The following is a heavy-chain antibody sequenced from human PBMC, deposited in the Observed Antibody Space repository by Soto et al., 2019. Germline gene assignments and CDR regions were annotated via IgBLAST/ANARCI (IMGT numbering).Heavy chain of an antibody. CDR2: IYHGGST. Sequence: SLTCAVSGYSISSGYYWGWLRQPPGTGLEWIASIYHGGSTYYNPSLNSLVTLSIDMTNNHVSLILNSLTAADTAVYYCARVGPWVPYFYDSSPYTFHNWFDPRGQGTLVTVSS. CDR1: GYSISSGYY. CDR3: ARVGPWVPYFYDSSPYTFHNWFDP. V-gene: IGHV4-38-2*01. D-gene: IGHD3-22*01. J-gene: IGHJ5*02.